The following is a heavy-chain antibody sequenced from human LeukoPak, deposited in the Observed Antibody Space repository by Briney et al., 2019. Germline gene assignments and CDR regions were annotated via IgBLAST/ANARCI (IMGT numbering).Heavy chain of an antibody. V-gene: IGHV4-39*07. CDR2: IYYSGST. J-gene: IGHJ4*02. D-gene: IGHD6-19*01. Sequence: NPSETLSLTCTVSGGSISSSSYYWGWIRQPPGKGLEWIGSIYYSGSTNYNPSLKSRVTISVDTSKNQFSLKLSSVTAADTAVYYCARGGSYSSGWYMGYYFDYWGQGTLVTVSS. CDR3: ARGGSYSSGWYMGYYFDY. CDR1: GGSISSSSYY.